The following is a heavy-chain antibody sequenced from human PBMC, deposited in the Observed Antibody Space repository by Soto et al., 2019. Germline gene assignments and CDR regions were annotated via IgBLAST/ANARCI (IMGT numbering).Heavy chain of an antibody. CDR2: ISYEGSNK. CDR1: GFTFSSYG. J-gene: IGHJ5*02. Sequence: QVQLVESGGGVVQPGRSLRLSCAASGFTFSSYGMHWVRQAPGKGLEWVAVISYEGSNKYYADSVKGRFTISRDNSKNTLYLQMNSLRAEDTAVYYCATLTRAGDENWFDPWGQGTLVTVSS. CDR3: ATLTRAGDENWFDP. V-gene: IGHV3-30*03. D-gene: IGHD2-21*02.